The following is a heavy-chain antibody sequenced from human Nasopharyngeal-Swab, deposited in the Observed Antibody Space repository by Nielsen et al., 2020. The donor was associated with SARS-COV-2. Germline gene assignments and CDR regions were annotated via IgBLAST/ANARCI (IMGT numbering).Heavy chain of an antibody. Sequence: GESPKISCAASGFTLSSFWMTWVRQAPGKGLEWVANIKQDGSEKYYVDSVKGRFTISRDNAKNSLYLQMNSLRAEDTAVYYCARETPSRLWFGEEAFDYWGQGTLLTVSS. CDR2: IKQDGSEK. CDR1: GFTLSSFW. D-gene: IGHD3-10*01. CDR3: ARETPSRLWFGEEAFDY. V-gene: IGHV3-7*01. J-gene: IGHJ4*02.